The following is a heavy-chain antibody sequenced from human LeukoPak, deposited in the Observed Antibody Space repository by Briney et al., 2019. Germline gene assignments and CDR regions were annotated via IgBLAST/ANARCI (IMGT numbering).Heavy chain of an antibody. CDR1: GGSFSGYY. CDR3: SRGLRYFDWLLSPGMDV. V-gene: IGHV4-34*01. Sequence: SETLSLTCAVYGGSFSGYYLIWIRQPPGKGLEWIGEINHSGSTNYNPSLKSRVTISVDTSKNHFSLKLSSVTAADTAVYYCSRGLRYFDWLLSPGMDVWGQGTTVTVSS. CDR2: INHSGST. D-gene: IGHD3-9*01. J-gene: IGHJ6*02.